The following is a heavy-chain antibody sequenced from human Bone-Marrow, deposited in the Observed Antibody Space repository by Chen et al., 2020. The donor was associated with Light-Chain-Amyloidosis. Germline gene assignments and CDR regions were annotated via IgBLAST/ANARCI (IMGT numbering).Heavy chain of an antibody. J-gene: IGHJ3*02. CDR1: GFIVSDNY. Sequence: EVQLVETGGGLIQPGGSLRLSCEASGFIVSDNYITWVRQAPGKGLEWVSFIYSGGITYYADSRNTLYLQMNSLRAEDTAIYYCASTTVTTRHVGAFDIWGQGTKVTVSS. CDR2: IYSGGIT. V-gene: IGHV3-53*02. CDR3: ASTTVTTRHVGAFDI. D-gene: IGHD4-17*01.